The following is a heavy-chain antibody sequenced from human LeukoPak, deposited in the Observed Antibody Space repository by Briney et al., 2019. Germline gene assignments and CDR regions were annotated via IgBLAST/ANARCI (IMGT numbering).Heavy chain of an antibody. CDR2: IHYGGTT. CDR1: GGSIGSGYY. D-gene: IGHD2-21*02. V-gene: IGHV4-39*02. J-gene: IGHJ4*02. CDR3: TRDIGDFVSDF. Sequence: SETLSLTCTVSGGSIGSGYYWAWIRQPPGKGLEWIGSIHYGGTTHYNPSLQSRVTISADTSKNQFALDLRSVTATDTAVYYCTRDIGDFVSDFWGQGTLVTVSS.